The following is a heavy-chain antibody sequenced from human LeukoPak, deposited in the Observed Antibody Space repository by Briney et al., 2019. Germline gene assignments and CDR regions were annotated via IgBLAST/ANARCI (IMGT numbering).Heavy chain of an antibody. V-gene: IGHV1-2*02. J-gene: IGHJ6*03. Sequence: GASVKVSCKASGYTFTGYYMHWVRQAPGQGLEWMGWINPNSGGTNYAQKFQGRVTMTRDTSISTAYMELSRLRSDDTAVHYCASASIAARHPLYYYMDVWGKGTTVTVSS. D-gene: IGHD6-6*01. CDR1: GYTFTGYY. CDR2: INPNSGGT. CDR3: ASASIAARHPLYYYMDV.